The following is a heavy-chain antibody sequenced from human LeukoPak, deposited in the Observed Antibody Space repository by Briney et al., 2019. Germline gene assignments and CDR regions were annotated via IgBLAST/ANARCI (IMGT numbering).Heavy chain of an antibody. V-gene: IGHV4-39*01. CDR2: IYYSGST. CDR3: ARFAVDNWFDP. J-gene: IGHJ5*02. Sequence: SEPLSLTCTVSGGSISSSSYYWGWIRQPPGKGLEWIGSIYYSGSTYYNPSLKSRVTISVDTSKNQFSLKLSSVTAADTAVYYCARFAVDNWFDPWGQGTLVTVSS. CDR1: GGSISSSSYY.